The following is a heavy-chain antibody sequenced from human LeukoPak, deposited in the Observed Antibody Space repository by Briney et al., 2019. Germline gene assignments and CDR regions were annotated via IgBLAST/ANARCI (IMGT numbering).Heavy chain of an antibody. CDR1: GFSFSNYD. CDR2: IGTAGDT. Sequence: GGSLRLSCAASGFSFSNYDMHWVRQATGKGLEWVSAIGTAGDTYYPGSVKGRFTISRENAKNSLYLQMNSLRAGDTAVYYCARAGWNDAFDIWGQGTMVTVSS. D-gene: IGHD1-1*01. J-gene: IGHJ3*02. V-gene: IGHV3-13*01. CDR3: ARAGWNDAFDI.